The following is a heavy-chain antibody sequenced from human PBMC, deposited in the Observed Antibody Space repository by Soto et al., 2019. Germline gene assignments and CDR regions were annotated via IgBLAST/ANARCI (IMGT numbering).Heavy chain of an antibody. CDR1: GFTFSSYG. J-gene: IGHJ1*01. CDR2: ISYDGSNK. CDR3: AKDLELELLSGENAEYFQH. V-gene: IGHV3-30*18. Sequence: QVQLVESGGGVVQPGRSLRLSCAASGFTFSSYGMHWVRQAPGKGLEWVAVISYDGSNKYYADSVQGRFTISRDNSKNTLYLQMNSLRAEDTAVYYCAKDLELELLSGENAEYFQHWGQGTLVTVSS. D-gene: IGHD1-26*01.